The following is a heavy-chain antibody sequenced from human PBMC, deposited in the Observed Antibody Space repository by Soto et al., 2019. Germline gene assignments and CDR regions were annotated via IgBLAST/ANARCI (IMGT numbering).Heavy chain of an antibody. CDR3: SILQCISSSFEISYYYYYGMDV. V-gene: IGHV1-69*01. Sequence: QVQLVQSGAEVKKPGSSVKVSCKASGGTFSSYAISWVRQAPGQGLEWMGGIIPISGTANYAQKFQVRVTFTADESTSTAYMELSSLRSEDTALYYCSILQCISSSFEISYYYYYGMDVWGKVTMVTVSS. J-gene: IGHJ6*04. CDR1: GGTFSSYA. D-gene: IGHD2-2*01. CDR2: IIPISGTA.